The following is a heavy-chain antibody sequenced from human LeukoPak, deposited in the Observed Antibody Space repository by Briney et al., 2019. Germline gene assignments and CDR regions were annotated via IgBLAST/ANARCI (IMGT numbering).Heavy chain of an antibody. V-gene: IGHV4-4*07. Sequence: SETQSLTCTVSGDSVNNYYWTWIRQPPGKGLEWIGRIYHTGSTNYSPSLKSRLTMSIDTSKNQLSLNLSSVTAADTAVYYCARGRGSSWYYFDSWGQGTLVTVSS. J-gene: IGHJ4*02. CDR3: ARGRGSSWYYFDS. D-gene: IGHD6-13*01. CDR2: IYHTGST. CDR1: GDSVNNYY.